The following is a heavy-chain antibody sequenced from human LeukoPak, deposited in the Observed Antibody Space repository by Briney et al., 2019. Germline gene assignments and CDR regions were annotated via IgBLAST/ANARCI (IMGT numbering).Heavy chain of an antibody. D-gene: IGHD6-13*01. J-gene: IGHJ4*02. CDR3: ASGIAAAAGDY. V-gene: IGHV4-30-4*01. Sequence: TSETLSLTCTVSGRSISSGDYYWSWIRQPPGKGLEWIGYIYYSGSTYYNPSLKSRVTISVDTSKNQFSLKLSSVTAADTAVYYCASGIAAAAGDYWGQGTLLTISS. CDR1: GRSISSGDYY. CDR2: IYYSGST.